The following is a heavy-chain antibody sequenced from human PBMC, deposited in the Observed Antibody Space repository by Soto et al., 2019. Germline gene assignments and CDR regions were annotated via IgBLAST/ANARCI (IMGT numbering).Heavy chain of an antibody. J-gene: IGHJ4*02. CDR2: INPNSGGT. Sequence: ASVKVSCKASGYTFTGYYMHWLRQAPGQGLEWMGWINPNSGGTNYAQKFQGWATMTRDTSISTAYMELSRLRSDDTAVYYCASSKIGHHDYGDYGYDYWGQGTLVTVSS. D-gene: IGHD4-17*01. V-gene: IGHV1-2*04. CDR3: ASSKIGHHDYGDYGYDY. CDR1: GYTFTGYY.